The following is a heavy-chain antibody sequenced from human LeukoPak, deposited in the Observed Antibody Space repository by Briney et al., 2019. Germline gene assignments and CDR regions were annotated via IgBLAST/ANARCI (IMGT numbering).Heavy chain of an antibody. D-gene: IGHD3-10*01. CDR2: MSHNRGT. CDR3: ASYYASGVSAYNYYGMDV. V-gene: IGHV4-38-2*01. CDR1: GHSISTGYY. Sequence: PSETLSLTCAVSGHSISTGYYWGWIRQPPGKGLEWIGSMSHNRGTYYNPSLKSRVTISMDTSKNQISLRLTSVTAADTAVYYCASYYASGVSAYNYYGMDVWGKGTTVTVSS. J-gene: IGHJ6*04.